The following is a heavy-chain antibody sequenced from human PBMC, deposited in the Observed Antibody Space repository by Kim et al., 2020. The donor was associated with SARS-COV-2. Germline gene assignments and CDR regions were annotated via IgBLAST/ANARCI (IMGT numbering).Heavy chain of an antibody. D-gene: IGHD1-26*01. V-gene: IGHV3-9*01. Sequence: ADSVKGRFTISRDNAKNSLYLQMNSLRAEDTALYYCANSGRLSGSSRFDYWGQGTLVTVSS. CDR3: ANSGRLSGSSRFDY. J-gene: IGHJ4*02.